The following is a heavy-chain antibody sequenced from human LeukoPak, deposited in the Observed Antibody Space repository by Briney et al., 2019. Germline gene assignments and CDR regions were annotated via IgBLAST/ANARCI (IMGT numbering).Heavy chain of an antibody. CDR3: ARNLRYFDWLLDY. Sequence: SETLSLTCAVYGGSFSGYYWSWSRQPPGKGLEWIGEINHSGSTNYNPSLKSRVTISVDTSKNQFSLKLSSVTAADTAVYYCARNLRYFDWLLDYWGQGTLVTVSS. CDR2: INHSGST. V-gene: IGHV4-34*01. J-gene: IGHJ4*02. D-gene: IGHD3-9*01. CDR1: GGSFSGYY.